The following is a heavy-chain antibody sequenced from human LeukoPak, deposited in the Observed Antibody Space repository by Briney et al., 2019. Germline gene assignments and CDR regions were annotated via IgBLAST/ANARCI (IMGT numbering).Heavy chain of an antibody. CDR2: ISSKGGST. CDR3: VKGYCSSISCYGDY. Sequence: GGSLRLSCSASGFTFSSYAMHWVRQAPGKGLEYVSAISSKGGSTYYADSVKGRFTISRDNSKNTLYLQMSSLRAEDTAVYYCVKGYCSSISCYGDYWGQGTLVTFSS. J-gene: IGHJ4*02. D-gene: IGHD2-2*01. V-gene: IGHV3-64D*09. CDR1: GFTFSSYA.